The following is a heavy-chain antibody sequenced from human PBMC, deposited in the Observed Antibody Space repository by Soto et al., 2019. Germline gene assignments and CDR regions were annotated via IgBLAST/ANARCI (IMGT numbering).Heavy chain of an antibody. V-gene: IGHV3-15*01. CDR3: TTGDFWSYYYYYMDV. CDR2: IKSKTDGGTT. D-gene: IGHD3-3*01. Sequence: GGSLRLSCAASGFTFSNAWMSWVRQAPGKGLEWVGRIKSKTDGGTTDYAAPVKGRFTISRDDSKNTLYLQMNSLKTEDTAVYYCTTGDFWSYYYYYMDVWGKGTTVTVSS. J-gene: IGHJ6*03. CDR1: GFTFSNAW.